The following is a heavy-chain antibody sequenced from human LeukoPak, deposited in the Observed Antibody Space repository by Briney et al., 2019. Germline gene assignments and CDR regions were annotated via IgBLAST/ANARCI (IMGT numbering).Heavy chain of an antibody. CDR1: GFTFNTYS. Sequence: PGGSLRLSCAASGFTFNTYSMNWVRQAPGKRPEWVSSISSSSTYIYYTDSVKGRFTIPRDNAKKSLYLQMNSLRAEDTAVYYCAIYPSQSQLDFWNGFYNFDIWGQGTLVTVSS. CDR3: AIYPSQSQLDFWNGFYNFDI. J-gene: IGHJ4*02. V-gene: IGHV3-21*04. CDR2: ISSSSTYI. D-gene: IGHD3-3*01.